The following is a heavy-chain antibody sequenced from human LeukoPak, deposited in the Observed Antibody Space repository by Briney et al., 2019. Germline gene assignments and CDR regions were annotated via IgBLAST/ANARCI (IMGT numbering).Heavy chain of an antibody. CDR3: ARVNCSSTSCYYYYYYMDV. Sequence: GGSLRLSCAASGFTFSSYSMNWVRQAPGKGLEWVPSISSSSSYIYYADSVKGRFTISRDNAKNSLYLQMNSLRAEDTAVYYCARVNCSSTSCYYYYYYMDVWGKGTTVTVSS. CDR2: ISSSSSYI. CDR1: GFTFSSYS. V-gene: IGHV3-21*01. J-gene: IGHJ6*03. D-gene: IGHD2-2*01.